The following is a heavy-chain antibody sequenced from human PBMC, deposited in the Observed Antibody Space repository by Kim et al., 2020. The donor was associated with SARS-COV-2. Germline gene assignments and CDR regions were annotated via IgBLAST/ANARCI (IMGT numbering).Heavy chain of an antibody. J-gene: IGHJ5*02. CDR2: IYGDDDK. CDR3: AHRRQPWDGDWLDT. CDR1: GFSLTNNRVA. D-gene: IGHD1-1*01. Sequence: SGPTLVNPTQTLTLTCTFSGFSLTNNRVAVGWIRQPPGKALEWLAIIYGDDDKHYRPSLQSRLTITKDTSKNQVVLIMTNLDPVDTGTYFCAHRRQPWDGDWLDTWGQGTLVTVSS. V-gene: IGHV2-5*02.